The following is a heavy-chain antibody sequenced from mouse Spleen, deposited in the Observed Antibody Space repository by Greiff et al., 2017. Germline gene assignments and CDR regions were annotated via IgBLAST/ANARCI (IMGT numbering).Heavy chain of an antibody. CDR1: GFSLTSYG. CDR2: IWSGGST. Sequence: VQGVESGPGLVQPSQSLSITCTVSGFSLTSYGVHWVRQSPGKGLEWLGVIWSGGSTDYNAAFISRLSISKDNSKSQVFFKMNSLQADDTAIYYCARNRVTGTYYFDYWGQGTTLTVSS. D-gene: IGHD4-1*01. V-gene: IGHV2-2*01. CDR3: ARNRVTGTYYFDY. J-gene: IGHJ2*01.